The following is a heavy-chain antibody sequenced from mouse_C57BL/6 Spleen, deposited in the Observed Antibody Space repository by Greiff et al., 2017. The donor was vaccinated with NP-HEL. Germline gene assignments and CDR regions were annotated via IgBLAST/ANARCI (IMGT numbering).Heavy chain of an antibody. CDR2: IRNKANGYTT. V-gene: IGHV7-3*01. Sequence: EVKLMESGGGLVQPGGSLSLSCAASGFTFTDYYMSWVRQPPGKALEWLGFIRNKANGYTTEYSASVKGRFTISRDNSQSILYLQMNALRAEDSATYYCARYPPPSIYGSSYSWYFDVWGTGTTVTVSS. J-gene: IGHJ1*03. CDR3: ARYPPPSIYGSSYSWYFDV. D-gene: IGHD1-1*01. CDR1: GFTFTDYY.